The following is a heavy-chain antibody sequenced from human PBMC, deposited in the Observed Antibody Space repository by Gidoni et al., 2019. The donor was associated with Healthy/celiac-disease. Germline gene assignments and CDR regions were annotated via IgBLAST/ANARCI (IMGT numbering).Heavy chain of an antibody. Sequence: EVQLVQSGAEVKKPGESLKISCKGSGYSFPSYWIGWVRQMPGKGLEWMGIIYPGDSDTRYSPSFQGQVTISADKSISTAYLQWSSLKASDTAMYYCARLQNRQRAGTTSGWFDPWGQGTLVTVSS. CDR1: GYSFPSYW. CDR3: ARLQNRQRAGTTSGWFDP. J-gene: IGHJ5*02. V-gene: IGHV5-51*01. D-gene: IGHD1-7*01. CDR2: IYPGDSDT.